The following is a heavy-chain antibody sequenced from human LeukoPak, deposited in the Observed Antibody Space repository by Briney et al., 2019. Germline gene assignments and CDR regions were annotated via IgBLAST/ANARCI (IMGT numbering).Heavy chain of an antibody. CDR2: ISYDGSNK. D-gene: IGHD4-17*01. CDR1: GFTFSSYG. CDR3: AKISTVTTSYYYYGMDV. J-gene: IGHJ6*02. V-gene: IGHV3-30*18. Sequence: PGGSLRLSCAVSGFTFSSYGMHWVRQAPGKGLEWVAVISYDGSNKYYADSVKGRFTISRDNSKNTLYLQMNSLRAEDTAVYYCAKISTVTTSYYYYGMDVWGQGTTVTVSS.